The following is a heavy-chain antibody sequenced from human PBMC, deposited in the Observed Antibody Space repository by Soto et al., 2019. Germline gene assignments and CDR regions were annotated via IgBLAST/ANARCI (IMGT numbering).Heavy chain of an antibody. CDR3: AKDGRGSGSHYNSFGY. CDR2: IYSTGTT. J-gene: IGHJ4*02. V-gene: IGHV3-53*01. Sequence: EVQLVESGGGLIQPGGSLKLSCAASGFTVGNNYMSWVRQAPGKGLEWVSLIYSTGTTKYADSVKGRFTVSKDNAKNTLYLQMNCVRAEDTVVYYCAKDGRGSGSHYNSFGYWGQGTLVTVSS. D-gene: IGHD3-10*01. CDR1: GFTVGNNY.